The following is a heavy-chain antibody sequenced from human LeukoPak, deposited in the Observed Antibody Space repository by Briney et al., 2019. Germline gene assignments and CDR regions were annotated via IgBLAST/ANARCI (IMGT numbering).Heavy chain of an antibody. CDR3: ARPTHDYGDVFDY. CDR2: IYPGDSDT. J-gene: IGHJ4*02. CDR1: DSSFTSYR. V-gene: IGHV5-51*01. Sequence: GASLKISCTGSDSSFTSYRIGWGRPMPEKGLEWMGIIYPGDSDTRYSPSFQGQVTISADKSISTAYLQWSSLKASDTAMYYCARPTHDYGDVFDYWGQGTLVTVSS. D-gene: IGHD4-17*01.